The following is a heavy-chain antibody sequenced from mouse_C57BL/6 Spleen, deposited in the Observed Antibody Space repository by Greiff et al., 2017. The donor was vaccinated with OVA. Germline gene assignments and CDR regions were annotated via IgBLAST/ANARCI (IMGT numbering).Heavy chain of an antibody. V-gene: IGHV1-15*01. CDR1: GYTFTDYE. D-gene: IGHD2-5*01. CDR2: IDPETGGT. J-gene: IGHJ4*01. CDR3: TRSYDSNYDAMDY. Sequence: QVQLQQSGAELVRPGASVTLSCKASGYTFTDYEMHWVKQTPVHGLEWIGAIDPETGGTDYTQKFKGKAILTADKSSSTAYMELRILTSEDSAVYYCTRSYDSNYDAMDYWGQGTSVTVSS.